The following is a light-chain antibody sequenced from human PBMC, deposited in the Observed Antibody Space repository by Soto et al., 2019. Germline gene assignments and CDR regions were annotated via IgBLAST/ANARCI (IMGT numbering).Light chain of an antibody. Sequence: EIVLTQSPGTLSLSPGERATLSCRAGQRVSSSYFAWYQQKPAQAPRPLIYGASSRATGIPDRFSGSVSVTDFTRTIIRLEFEDFAVYYCQQYGSSPTWTFGQGTKVEIK. J-gene: IGKJ1*01. V-gene: IGKV3-20*01. CDR3: QQYGSSPTWT. CDR2: GAS. CDR1: QRVSSSY.